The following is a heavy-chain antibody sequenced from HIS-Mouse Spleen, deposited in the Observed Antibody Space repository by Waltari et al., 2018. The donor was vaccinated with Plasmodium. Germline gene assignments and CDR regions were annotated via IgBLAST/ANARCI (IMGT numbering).Heavy chain of an antibody. CDR1: GRSIRSSSYY. D-gene: IGHD4-4*01. CDR3: ASLPRVEEVTTPFYYYYYGMDV. J-gene: IGHJ6*02. CDR2: IYYSGST. V-gene: IGHV4-39*01. Sequence: LPLQESGPGLVNPSETLSPTFTVSGRSIRSSSYYWVWIRQPPGKGLEWIGSIYYSGSTYYNPSLKSRVTISVDTSKNQFSLKLSSVTAADTAVYYCASLPRVEEVTTPFYYYYYGMDVWGQGTTVTVSS.